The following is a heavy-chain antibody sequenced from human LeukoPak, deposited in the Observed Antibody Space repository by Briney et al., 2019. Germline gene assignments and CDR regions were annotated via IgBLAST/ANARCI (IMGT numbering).Heavy chain of an antibody. J-gene: IGHJ4*02. CDR2: IKQNGSEK. V-gene: IGHV3-7*04. Sequence: GGSLRLSWAASGXTFSSYWVSWVRQAPGKGLEWVANIKQNGSEKYYVDSVKGRFTISRDNAMNSLYLQMNSLRAEDTAVYYCAREMVRASPFDYWGQGTLVTVSS. D-gene: IGHD3-10*01. CDR1: GXTFSSYW. CDR3: AREMVRASPFDY.